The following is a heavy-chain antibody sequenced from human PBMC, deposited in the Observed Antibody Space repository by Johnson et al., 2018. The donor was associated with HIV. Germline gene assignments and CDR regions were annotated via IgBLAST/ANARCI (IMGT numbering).Heavy chain of an antibody. D-gene: IGHD6-6*01. Sequence: QVQLVESGGGVVQPGRSLRLSCAASGFTFSSYGMHWVRQAPGKGLEWVAVIWYDGSNKYYADYVKGRFTISRDNSKNTLYLQMNSLRAEDTAVYYCATSQSGAFDIWGQGTMVTVSS. J-gene: IGHJ3*02. CDR1: GFTFSSYG. CDR3: ATSQSGAFDI. V-gene: IGHV3-30*19. CDR2: IWYDGSNK.